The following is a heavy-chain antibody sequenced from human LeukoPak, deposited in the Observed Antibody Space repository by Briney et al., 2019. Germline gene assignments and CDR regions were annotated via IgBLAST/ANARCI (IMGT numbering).Heavy chain of an antibody. V-gene: IGHV3-7*03. Sequence: GGSLRLSCAASGFTFSNAWMSWVRLAPGKGLEWVANIKEDGTETYYVDSVKGRFTISRDNAKNSWYLQMNSLRVEDTAVYYCAKEGRSLQTYWGQGTLVTVSS. CDR1: GFTFSNAW. D-gene: IGHD5-24*01. CDR3: AKEGRSLQTY. CDR2: IKEDGTET. J-gene: IGHJ4*02.